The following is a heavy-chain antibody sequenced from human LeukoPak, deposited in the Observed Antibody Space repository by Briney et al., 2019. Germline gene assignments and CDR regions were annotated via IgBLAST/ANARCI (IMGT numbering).Heavy chain of an antibody. V-gene: IGHV3-66*01. D-gene: IGHD5-24*01. CDR2: IYSGGST. CDR3: ARGPEMATNFDY. J-gene: IGHJ4*02. CDR1: GFTVSSNY. Sequence: QTGGSLRLSCAASGFTVSSNYMSWVRQAPGKGLEWVSVIYSGGSTYYADSVKGRFTISRDNSKNTLYLQMNSLRAEGTAVYYCARGPEMATNFDYWGQGTLVTVSS.